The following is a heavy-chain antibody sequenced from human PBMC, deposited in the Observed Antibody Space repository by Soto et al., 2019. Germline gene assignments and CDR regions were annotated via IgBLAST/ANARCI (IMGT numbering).Heavy chain of an antibody. CDR1: GGSISTYY. D-gene: IGHD6-13*01. V-gene: IGHV4-59*01. J-gene: IGHJ4*02. Sequence: PSETLSLTYTVSGGSISTYYGSWIRQPPGKGLEWIGFAYYSGSTSYNPSLESRVTISVDTSKNQFSLILTSVTAADTAVYYCARDRGAAGGPSREYYYVYWGQGIQVTVSS. CDR2: AYYSGST. CDR3: ARDRGAAGGPSREYYYVY.